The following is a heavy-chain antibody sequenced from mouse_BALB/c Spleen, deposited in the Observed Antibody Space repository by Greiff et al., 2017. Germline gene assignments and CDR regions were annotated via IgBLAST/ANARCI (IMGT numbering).Heavy chain of an antibody. Sequence: EVKLVESGGDLVKPGGSLKLSCAASGFTFSSYGMSWVRQTPEKRLEWVATISSGGSYTYYPDSVKGRFTISRDNAKNTLYLQVSSLKSADTAMYYCARQDRYEPYWYFDVWGAGTTVTVSS. J-gene: IGHJ1*01. CDR1: GFTFSSYG. CDR3: ARQDRYEPYWYFDV. CDR2: ISSGGSYT. D-gene: IGHD2-14*01. V-gene: IGHV5-6*01.